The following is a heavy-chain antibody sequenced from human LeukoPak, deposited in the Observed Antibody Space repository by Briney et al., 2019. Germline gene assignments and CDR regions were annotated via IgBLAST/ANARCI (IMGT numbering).Heavy chain of an antibody. CDR2: IYHSGST. D-gene: IGHD3-22*01. J-gene: IGHJ6*03. CDR3: ARTYDSSGYYYTYYYYMDV. CDR1: GYSISSGYY. Sequence: SETLSLTCTVSGYSISSGYYWGWIRQPPGKGLEWIGSIYHSGSTYYNPSLKSRVTISVDTSKDQFSLKLSSVTAADTAVYYCARTYDSSGYYYTYYYYMDVWGKGTTVTVSS. V-gene: IGHV4-38-2*02.